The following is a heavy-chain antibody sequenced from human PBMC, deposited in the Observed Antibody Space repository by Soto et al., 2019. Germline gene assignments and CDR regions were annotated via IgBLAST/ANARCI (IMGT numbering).Heavy chain of an antibody. V-gene: IGHV3-30*18. J-gene: IGHJ6*02. CDR2: ISYDGSNK. Sequence: GSLRLSCAASGFTFSSYGMHWVRQAPGKGLEWVAVISYDGSNKYYADSVKGRFTISRDNSKNTLYLQMNSLRAEDTAVYYCAKDRTPGGVMDVWGQGTTVTVS. CDR1: GFTFSSYG. CDR3: AKDRTPGGVMDV. D-gene: IGHD2-8*01.